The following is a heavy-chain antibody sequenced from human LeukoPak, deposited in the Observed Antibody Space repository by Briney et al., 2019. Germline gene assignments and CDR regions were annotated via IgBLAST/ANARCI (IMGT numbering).Heavy chain of an antibody. D-gene: IGHD4-17*01. J-gene: IGHJ6*03. CDR2: INHSGST. V-gene: IGHV4-34*01. Sequence: PSETLSLTCAVYGGSFSGYYWSWIRQPSGKGLERIGEINHSGSTNYNPSLKSRVTISVDTSKNQFSLKLSSVTAADTAVYYCARTNLRSGGYYYYYMDVWGKGTTVTVSS. CDR3: ARTNLRSGGYYYYYMDV. CDR1: GGSFSGYY.